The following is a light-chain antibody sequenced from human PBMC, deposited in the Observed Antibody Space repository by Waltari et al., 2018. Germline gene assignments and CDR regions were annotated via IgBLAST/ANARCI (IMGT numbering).Light chain of an antibody. CDR2: TNY. Sequence: QSGLTQPPSASGTPGQRVTISCSGSHSNLRDNPVNWYQMLPGTAPKLLIYTNYQRPSGVPDRFSASKSGTSASLAITGLQSEDEALYYCAAWDDTLNGPVFGGGTQVTVL. CDR1: HSNLRDNP. CDR3: AAWDDTLNGPV. V-gene: IGLV1-44*01. J-gene: IGLJ2*01.